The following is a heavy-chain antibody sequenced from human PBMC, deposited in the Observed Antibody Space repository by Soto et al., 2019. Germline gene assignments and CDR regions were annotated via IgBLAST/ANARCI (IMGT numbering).Heavy chain of an antibody. Sequence: GGSLRLSCAACGFSLSSYGMHWARQAPGKGLEWVAVIWFDGSNKYYADSVKGRFTTSRDNSNNTLFLQMNSRRAEDTAVYYCARAMGATTPFDYWRQGTGVTVSS. CDR1: GFSLSSYG. V-gene: IGHV3-33*01. CDR2: IWFDGSNK. D-gene: IGHD1-26*01. CDR3: ARAMGATTPFDY. J-gene: IGHJ4*02.